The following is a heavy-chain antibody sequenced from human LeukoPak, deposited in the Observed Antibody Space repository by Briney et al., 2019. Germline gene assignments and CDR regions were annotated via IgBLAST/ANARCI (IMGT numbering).Heavy chain of an antibody. V-gene: IGHV3-11*04. CDR1: GFSFSDNY. D-gene: IGHD1-1*01. Sequence: GSLRLSCAASGFSFSDNYMTWVRQAPGKGLEWLSYISGDGGVIQYADSVKGRFTISRDNAKKLLYLQMDSLRVEDTAIYYCARDPRTVRIWGQGTLVTASS. J-gene: IGHJ4*02. CDR2: ISGDGGVI. CDR3: ARDPRTVRI.